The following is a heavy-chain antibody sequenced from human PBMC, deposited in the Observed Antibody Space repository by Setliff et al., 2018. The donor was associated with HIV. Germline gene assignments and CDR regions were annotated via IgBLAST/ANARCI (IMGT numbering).Heavy chain of an antibody. D-gene: IGHD5-12*01. V-gene: IGHV3-53*05. CDR1: GFSVSSNY. CDR3: ARDGAVATWGDYYYYMDV. J-gene: IGHJ6*03. Sequence: GGSLRLSCAASGFSVSSNYMNWVRQAPGKGLEWVSVIYSGGSTFYADSVKGRFTISRDNSKNTLYLQMNSLRPEDTAVYYCARDGAVATWGDYYYYMDVWGKGTTVTVSS. CDR2: IYSGGST.